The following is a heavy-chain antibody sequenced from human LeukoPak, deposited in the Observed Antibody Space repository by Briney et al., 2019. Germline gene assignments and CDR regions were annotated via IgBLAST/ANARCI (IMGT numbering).Heavy chain of an antibody. CDR2: ISSSSSYI. Sequence: GGSLRLSCAASGFTFSSYSMNWVRQAPGKGLEWVSSISSSSSYIYHADSVKGRFTISRDNAKNSLYLQMNSLRAEDTAVYYCARDKKPTDYWGQGTLVTVSS. J-gene: IGHJ4*02. CDR3: ARDKKPTDY. D-gene: IGHD4-17*01. CDR1: GFTFSSYS. V-gene: IGHV3-21*01.